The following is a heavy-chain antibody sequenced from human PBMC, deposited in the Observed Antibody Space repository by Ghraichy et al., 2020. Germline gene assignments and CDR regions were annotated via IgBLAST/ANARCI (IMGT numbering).Heavy chain of an antibody. D-gene: IGHD6-6*01. Sequence: GGSLRLSCAGSGFTFSNSAMIWVRQAPGKGLEWVSAISGSGGSTYYADSVKGRFTISRDNSKSTLYLQMNSLRAEDTAVYYCAKGGYSSSSGGYLDYWGQGTLVTVSS. J-gene: IGHJ4*02. CDR1: GFTFSNSA. CDR2: ISGSGGST. CDR3: AKGGYSSSSGGYLDY. V-gene: IGHV3-23*01.